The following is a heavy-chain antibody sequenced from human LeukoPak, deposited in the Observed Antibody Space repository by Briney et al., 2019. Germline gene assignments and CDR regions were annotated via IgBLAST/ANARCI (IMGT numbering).Heavy chain of an antibody. CDR2: IYYSGST. CDR1: GGSISSYY. D-gene: IGHD6-13*01. CDR3: AGYHSSSWYVWFDP. Sequence: SETLSLTCTVSGGSISSYYWSWIRQPPGKGLEWIGYIYYSGSTNYNPSLKSRVTISVDTSKNQFSLKLSSVTAADTAVHYCAGYHSSSWYVWFDPWGQGTLVTVSS. J-gene: IGHJ5*02. V-gene: IGHV4-59*08.